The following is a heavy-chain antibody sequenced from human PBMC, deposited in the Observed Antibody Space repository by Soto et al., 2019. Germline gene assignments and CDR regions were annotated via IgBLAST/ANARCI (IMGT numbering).Heavy chain of an antibody. D-gene: IGHD5-18*01. V-gene: IGHV3-23*01. CDR1: GFTFSSYA. Sequence: GGSLKLSCAASGFTFSSYAMSWVRQAPGKGLEWVSAISGSGGSTYYADSVKGRFTISRDNSKNTLYLQMNSLRAEDTAVYYCAKDCLVSGVDTATADYYGMDVWGQGTTVTFSS. J-gene: IGHJ6*02. CDR3: AKDCLVSGVDTATADYYGMDV. CDR2: ISGSGGST.